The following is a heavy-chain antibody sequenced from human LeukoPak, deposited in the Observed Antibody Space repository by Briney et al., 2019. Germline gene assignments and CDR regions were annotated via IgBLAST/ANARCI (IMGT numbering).Heavy chain of an antibody. J-gene: IGHJ4*02. V-gene: IGHV4-59*10. CDR3: ARAYATGRSDY. D-gene: IGHD2-2*01. CDR1: GGSFSGYF. CDR2: IHSSGST. Sequence: PSETLSLTCAVYGGSFSGYFWSWIRQPAGKGLEWIGRIHSSGSTNYNPSLKGRVTMSVDTSNNQFSLKLSSLTAADTAVYYCARAYATGRSDYWGQGTLVTVSS.